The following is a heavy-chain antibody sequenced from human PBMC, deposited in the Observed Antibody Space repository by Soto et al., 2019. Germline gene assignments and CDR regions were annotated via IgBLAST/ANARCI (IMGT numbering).Heavy chain of an antibody. CDR2: INPNGGST. V-gene: IGHV1-46*01. Sequence: ASVKVSCKASGYTFINYYMHWARQAPGQGLEWMGIINPNGGSTTYAQKFQGRVTLTRDTSTNTVNMELSSLRSEDTAVYYCAREKWLVRRNDPFDIWGQGTMVTVSS. D-gene: IGHD6-19*01. CDR3: AREKWLVRRNDPFDI. CDR1: GYTFINYY. J-gene: IGHJ3*02.